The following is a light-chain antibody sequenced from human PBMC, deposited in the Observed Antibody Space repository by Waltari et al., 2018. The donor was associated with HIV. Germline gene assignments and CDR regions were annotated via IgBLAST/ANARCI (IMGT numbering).Light chain of an antibody. J-gene: IGKJ3*01. CDR1: QSLLHKSGMKY. CDR3: MQARQTPFT. CDR2: LGS. Sequence: DIVVTQSPLYLPVSPGEPASMSCRSRQSLLHKSGMKYLDWYLQKPGQSPQLLIHLGSNRASGVPDRFSGSGPGTDFTLTISSVEAEDVGVYYCMQARQTPFTFGPGTKVEIK. V-gene: IGKV2-28*01.